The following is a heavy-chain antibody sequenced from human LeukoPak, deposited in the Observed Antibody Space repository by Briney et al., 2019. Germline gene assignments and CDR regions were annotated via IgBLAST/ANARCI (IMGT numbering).Heavy chain of an antibody. Sequence: PSETLSLTCAVYGGSFSGYYWSWIRQPPGKGLEWIGEINHSGSTNYNPSLKSRVTISVDTSKNQFSLKLSSVTAADTAVYYCARAGSYYYGSGSTDYWGQGTLVTVSS. D-gene: IGHD3-10*01. J-gene: IGHJ4*02. CDR2: INHSGST. V-gene: IGHV4-34*01. CDR3: ARAGSYYYGSGSTDY. CDR1: GGSFSGYY.